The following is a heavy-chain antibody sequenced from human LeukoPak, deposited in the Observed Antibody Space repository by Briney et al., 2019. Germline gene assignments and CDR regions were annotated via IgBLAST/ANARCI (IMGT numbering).Heavy chain of an antibody. CDR3: ARDPGGYSSGWFDY. J-gene: IGHJ4*02. CDR2: IYSGGST. V-gene: IGHV3-53*01. Sequence: GGSLTLSCAASGFTVSSNYMSCVRQAPGKGLEWVSVIYSGGSTYYADSVKGRFTISRDNSKNTLYLQMNSLRAEDTAVYYCARDPGGYSSGWFDYWGQGTLVTVSS. D-gene: IGHD6-19*01. CDR1: GFTVSSNY.